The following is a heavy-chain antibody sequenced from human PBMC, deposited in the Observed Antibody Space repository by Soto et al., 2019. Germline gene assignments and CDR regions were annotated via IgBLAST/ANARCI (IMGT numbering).Heavy chain of an antibody. CDR3: ARVGVHYYGSGTPRQFDY. Sequence: PSETLSLTCTVSGGSISSSSYYWGWIRQPPGKGLEWIGSIYYSGSTYYNPSLKSRVTISVDTSKNQFSLKLSSVTAADTAVYFFARVGVHYYGSGTPRQFDYWGQGTLVTVSS. CDR2: IYYSGST. D-gene: IGHD3-10*01. V-gene: IGHV4-39*01. CDR1: GGSISSSSYY. J-gene: IGHJ4*02.